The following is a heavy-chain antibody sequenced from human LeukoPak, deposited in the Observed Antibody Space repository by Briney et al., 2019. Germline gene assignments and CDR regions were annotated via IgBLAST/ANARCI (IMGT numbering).Heavy chain of an antibody. D-gene: IGHD6-13*01. Sequence: SGGSLRLSCAASGFTFSRYGMHWVRQAPGKGLEWVAVIWPDGSNKYHGDSVKGRFTISRDNSKNTLFLQMNSLAAEGTAVYYCVGELLTAAGTVGAFDIWGQGTMVTVSS. V-gene: IGHV3-33*01. CDR2: IWPDGSNK. CDR3: VGELLTAAGTVGAFDI. CDR1: GFTFSRYG. J-gene: IGHJ3*02.